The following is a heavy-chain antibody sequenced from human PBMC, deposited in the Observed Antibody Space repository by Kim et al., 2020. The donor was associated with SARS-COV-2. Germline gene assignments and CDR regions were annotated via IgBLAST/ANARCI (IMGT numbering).Heavy chain of an antibody. CDR2: ISGNGANK. Sequence: GGSLRLSCVASGFTFDTYAMSWVRQAPGKGLEWVSDISGNGANKFYADSVRGRPTVSRDNSKNTLYLQMNSLRDEDTVLYYSGIAVVMDGYNYYYYYGM. CDR3: GIAVVMDGYNYYYYYGM. J-gene: IGHJ6*01. D-gene: IGHD3-22*01. V-gene: IGHV3-23*01. CDR1: GFTFDTYA.